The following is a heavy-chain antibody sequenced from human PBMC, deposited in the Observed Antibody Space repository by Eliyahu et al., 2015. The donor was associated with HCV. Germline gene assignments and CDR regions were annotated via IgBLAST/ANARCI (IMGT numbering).Heavy chain of an antibody. CDR1: GGSISSSSYY. J-gene: IGHJ6*02. CDR2: IYYSGST. V-gene: IGHV4-39*01. CDR3: ARQRGSCGGDCYSRYYYYGMDV. D-gene: IGHD2-21*02. Sequence: QLQLQESGPGLVKPSETLSLTCTVSGGSISSSSYYWGWIRQPPGKGLEWIGSIYYSGSTYYNPSLKSRVTISVDTSKNQFSLKLSSVTAADTAVYYCARQRGSCGGDCYSRYYYYGMDVWGQGTTVTVSS.